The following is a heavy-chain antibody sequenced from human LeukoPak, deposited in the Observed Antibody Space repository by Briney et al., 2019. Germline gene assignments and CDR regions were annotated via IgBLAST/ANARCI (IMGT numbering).Heavy chain of an antibody. Sequence: GGSLRLSCAASGFTFSSSALNWVRQAPGKGLEWVSSISSRSSYIYYADSVKGRFTVSRDNAKNSLYLQMNSLRAEDTAVYYCARVGGSNAFDIWGQGTMVIVSS. CDR2: ISSRSSYI. V-gene: IGHV3-21*01. CDR1: GFTFSSSA. D-gene: IGHD1-26*01. CDR3: ARVGGSNAFDI. J-gene: IGHJ3*02.